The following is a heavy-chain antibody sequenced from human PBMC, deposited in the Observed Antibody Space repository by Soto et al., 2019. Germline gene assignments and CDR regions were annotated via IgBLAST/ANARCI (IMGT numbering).Heavy chain of an antibody. CDR2: IYYSGST. CDR3: ASPVDFWSGYYLY. D-gene: IGHD3-3*01. Sequence: LETLSLTCTVSGGSISSSSYYWGWIRQPPGKGLEWIGSIYYSGSTYYNPSLKSRVTISVDTSKNQFSLKLSSVTAADTAVYYCASPVDFWSGYYLYWGQGTTVTVSS. J-gene: IGHJ6*02. V-gene: IGHV4-39*01. CDR1: GGSISSSSYY.